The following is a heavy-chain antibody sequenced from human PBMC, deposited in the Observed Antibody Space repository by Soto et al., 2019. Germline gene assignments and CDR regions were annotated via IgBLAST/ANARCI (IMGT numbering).Heavy chain of an antibody. J-gene: IGHJ3*02. Sequence: QLQLQDAGPGLVKPSETLSLTCTVSGGSVSSSSYYWGWIRQPPGKGLEWIGSIYYSGSTYYNPSLKCRVTISVDTSKNQFSLKLSSVTAADTAVYYCARMYSSGYDAFDIWGQGTKVTV. CDR1: GGSVSSSSYY. CDR3: ARMYSSGYDAFDI. V-gene: IGHV4-39*01. D-gene: IGHD6-19*01. CDR2: IYYSGST.